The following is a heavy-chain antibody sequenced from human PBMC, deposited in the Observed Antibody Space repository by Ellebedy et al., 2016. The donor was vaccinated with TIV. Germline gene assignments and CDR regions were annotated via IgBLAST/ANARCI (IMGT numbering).Heavy chain of an antibody. J-gene: IGHJ5*02. CDR2: ISHDGRVI. D-gene: IGHD2-2*01. CDR1: GFTFGDYY. CDR3: ARVYCINTSCSKFDP. V-gene: IGHV3-11*01. Sequence: GESLKISCVASGFTFGDYYMAWIRLTPGKGLEWVSYISHDGRVIHHADSVKGRFAISRDNAKNELSLQMNNLRAEDTAIYYCARVYCINTSCSKFDPWGQGTRVTVSS.